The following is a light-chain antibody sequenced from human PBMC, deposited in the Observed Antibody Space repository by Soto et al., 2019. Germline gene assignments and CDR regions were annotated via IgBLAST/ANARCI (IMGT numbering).Light chain of an antibody. CDR2: DAS. CDR1: QSISTY. V-gene: IGKV3-11*01. Sequence: EIVLTQSPATLSLSPGERATLSCRASQSISTYLACYQQKPGRAPRLLIYDASNRAAGIPARFGGSGSGTDFTLTISSLEPEDCAVYYCHQRSTWPFTFGPGTKVDI. J-gene: IGKJ3*01. CDR3: HQRSTWPFT.